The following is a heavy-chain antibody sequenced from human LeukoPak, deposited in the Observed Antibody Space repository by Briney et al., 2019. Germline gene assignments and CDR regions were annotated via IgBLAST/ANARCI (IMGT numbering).Heavy chain of an antibody. D-gene: IGHD2-15*01. CDR1: GGSISNYY. J-gene: IGHJ4*02. Sequence: SGTLSLTCTVSGGSISNYYWSWIRQPPGKGLEWIGYIYYSGSTNYNPSLKSRVTISVDTSKNQFSLKLSSVTAADTAVYYCAREQVATISYYFDYWGQGTLVTVSS. CDR2: IYYSGST. CDR3: AREQVATISYYFDY. V-gene: IGHV4-59*01.